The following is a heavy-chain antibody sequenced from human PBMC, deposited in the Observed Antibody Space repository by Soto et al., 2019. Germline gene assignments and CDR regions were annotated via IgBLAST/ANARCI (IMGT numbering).Heavy chain of an antibody. CDR2: IYPGDSDT. D-gene: IGHD2-2*01. Sequence: PGESLKISCKGSGYSFTSYWIGWVLQMPGKGLEWMGIIYPGDSDTRYSPSFQGQVTISADKSISTAYLQWSSLKASDTAMYYCASKYCSSTSCYDHDAFDIWGQGTMVTVSS. V-gene: IGHV5-51*01. J-gene: IGHJ3*02. CDR3: ASKYCSSTSCYDHDAFDI. CDR1: GYSFTSYW.